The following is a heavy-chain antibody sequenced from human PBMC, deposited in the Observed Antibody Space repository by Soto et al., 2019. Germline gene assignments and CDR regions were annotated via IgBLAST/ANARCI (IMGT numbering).Heavy chain of an antibody. CDR3: ASTGGIAAAGMYYFDY. V-gene: IGHV3-33*01. D-gene: IGHD6-13*01. CDR1: GFTFSSYG. J-gene: IGHJ4*02. Sequence: QVQLVESGGGVVQPGRSLRLSCAASGFTFSSYGMHWVRQAPGKGLEWVAVIWYDGSNKYYADSVKGRFTISRDNSKNTLYLQMNSLRAEDTAVYYCASTGGIAAAGMYYFDYWGQGTLVTVSS. CDR2: IWYDGSNK.